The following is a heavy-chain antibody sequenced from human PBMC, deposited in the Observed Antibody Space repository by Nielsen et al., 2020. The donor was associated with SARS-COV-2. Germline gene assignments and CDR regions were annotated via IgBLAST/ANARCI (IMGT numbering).Heavy chain of an antibody. CDR3: ARDGPGGYSYGSYYFDY. Sequence: GGSLRLSCAASGFTFSSYGMHWVRQAPGKGLEWVAVIWYDGSNKYYADSVKGRFTISRDNSKNTLYLQMNSLRAEDTAVYYCARDGPGGYSYGSYYFDYWGQGTLVTVSS. V-gene: IGHV3-33*01. CDR2: IWYDGSNK. CDR1: GFTFSSYG. D-gene: IGHD5-18*01. J-gene: IGHJ4*02.